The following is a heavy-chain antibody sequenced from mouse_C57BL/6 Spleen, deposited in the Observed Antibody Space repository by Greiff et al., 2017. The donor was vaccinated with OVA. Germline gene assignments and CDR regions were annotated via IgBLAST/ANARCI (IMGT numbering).Heavy chain of an antibody. CDR1: GFTFSSYG. CDR2: ISSGGSYT. J-gene: IGHJ3*01. CDR3: ARHEDGYSGFAY. Sequence: EVMLVESGGDLVKPGGSLKLSCAASGFTFSSYGMSWVRQTPDKRLEWVATISSGGSYTYYPDSVKGRFTISRDNAKNTLYLQMSSLKSEDTAMYYCARHEDGYSGFAYWGQGTLVTVSA. D-gene: IGHD2-3*01. V-gene: IGHV5-6*01.